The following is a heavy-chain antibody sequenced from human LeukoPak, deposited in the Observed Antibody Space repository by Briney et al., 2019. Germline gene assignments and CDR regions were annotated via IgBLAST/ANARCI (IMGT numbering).Heavy chain of an antibody. J-gene: IGHJ4*02. CDR1: GYTFTSYD. V-gene: IGHV1-8*01. D-gene: IGHD3-10*01. Sequence: ASVNVSCKASGYTFTSYDINWVRQATGQGLEWMGWMNPNSGNTGYAQKFQGRVTMTRNTSISTAYMELSSLRSEDTAVYYCARELYYYGSGSNEFDYWGQGTLVTVSS. CDR3: ARELYYYGSGSNEFDY. CDR2: MNPNSGNT.